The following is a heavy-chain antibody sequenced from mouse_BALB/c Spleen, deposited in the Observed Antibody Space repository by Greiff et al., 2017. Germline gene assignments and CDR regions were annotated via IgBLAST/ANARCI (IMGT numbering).Heavy chain of an antibody. CDR2: ISYSGST. J-gene: IGHJ3*01. Sequence: EVHLVESGPSLVKPSQTLSLTCSVTGDSITSGYWNWIRKFPGNKLEYMGYISYSGSTYYNPSLKGRISITRDTSKNQYYLQLNSVTTEDTATYYCARQYGNYVAYWGQGTLVTVSA. V-gene: IGHV3-8*02. D-gene: IGHD2-10*02. CDR3: ARQYGNYVAY. CDR1: GDSITSGY.